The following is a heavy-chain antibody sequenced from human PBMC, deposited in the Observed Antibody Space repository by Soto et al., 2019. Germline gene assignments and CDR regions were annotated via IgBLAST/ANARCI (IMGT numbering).Heavy chain of an antibody. CDR2: INHSGST. CDR3: ASQLYYGSGKAGDP. CDR1: GGSFSGYY. D-gene: IGHD3-10*01. J-gene: IGHJ5*02. V-gene: IGHV4-34*01. Sequence: QVQLQHWGAGLLKPSETLSLTCAVYGGSFSGYYWSWIRQPPGKGLEWIGEINHSGSTNYNPSLKSRVTISVDMSKNQFSLKLSSVTAADTAVYYCASQLYYGSGKAGDPWGQGTLVTVSS.